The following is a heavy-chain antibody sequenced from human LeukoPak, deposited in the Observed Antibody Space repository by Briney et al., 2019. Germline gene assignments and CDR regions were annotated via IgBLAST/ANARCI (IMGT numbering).Heavy chain of an antibody. J-gene: IGHJ4*02. CDR1: VTSYW. CDR3: ATSGATYSSAWYAAY. D-gene: IGHD6-19*01. CDR2: IYPGDSDT. Sequence: GESLKIPCKGSVTSYWIGWVRQMPGKGLEWMGIIYPGDSDTRYSPSFQGQVTISADKSITTAYLQWSSLKASDTAMYYCATSGATYSSAWYAAYWGQGTLVTVSS. V-gene: IGHV5-51*01.